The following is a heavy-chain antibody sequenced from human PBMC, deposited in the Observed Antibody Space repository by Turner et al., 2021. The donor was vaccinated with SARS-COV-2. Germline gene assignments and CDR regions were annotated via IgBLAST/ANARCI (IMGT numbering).Heavy chain of an antibody. D-gene: IGHD1-26*01. CDR3: VRTLIVITLPPGTFDL. CDR2: VYQSGNA. CDR1: GGSVNGRDYY. J-gene: IGHJ3*01. Sequence: QVQLQESGPGLVKPSQTLSLTCTVAGGSVNGRDYYWVWIRQLPGKGLEWLGYVYQSGNAYYNPSLQDRLTLSVDTSMNQFSLTLSSVTVADTAVYYCVRTLIVITLPPGTFDLWGQGTVVTVSS. V-gene: IGHV4-31*03.